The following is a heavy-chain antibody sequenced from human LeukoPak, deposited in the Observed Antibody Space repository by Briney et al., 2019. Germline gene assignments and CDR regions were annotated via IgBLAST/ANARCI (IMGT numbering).Heavy chain of an antibody. D-gene: IGHD2-15*01. Sequence: PSETLSLTCTVSGGSIRSYYWSWIRQPPGKGLEWIGFIYYSGSTNYNPSLKSRVTISVDTSKNQFSLKLSSVTAADTAVYYCARHCSGGSCYSDFDYWGRGTLVTVSS. J-gene: IGHJ4*02. CDR1: GGSIRSYY. V-gene: IGHV4-59*08. CDR2: IYYSGST. CDR3: ARHCSGGSCYSDFDY.